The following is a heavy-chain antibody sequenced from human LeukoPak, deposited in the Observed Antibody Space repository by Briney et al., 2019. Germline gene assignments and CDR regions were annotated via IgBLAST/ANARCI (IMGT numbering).Heavy chain of an antibody. CDR3: ARHSLRQWGPSGWFDP. CDR2: IYYSGST. CDR1: CGSSSSTSWY. D-gene: IGHD6-19*01. Sequence: PSETLSLTCTVACGSSSSTSWYRGWIRQPPGKLQGWIGSIYYSGSTYYNPSLKSRAIISVDTSKNRLSLNSRSVTAIETASYYCARHSLRQWGPSGWFDPWGQGTLVTVSS. J-gene: IGHJ5*02. V-gene: IGHV4-39*01.